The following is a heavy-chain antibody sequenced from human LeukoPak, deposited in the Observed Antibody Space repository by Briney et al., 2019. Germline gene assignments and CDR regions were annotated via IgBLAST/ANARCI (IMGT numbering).Heavy chain of an antibody. CDR1: GYTFTSYD. Sequence: ASVKVSCKASGYTFTSYDISWVRQAPGQGLEWMGWISAYNGNTNYAQKLQGRVTMTTDTSTSTAYMELRSLRSDDTAVYYRATPHYYDSSGYRDYWGQGTLVTVSS. CDR2: ISAYNGNT. J-gene: IGHJ4*02. V-gene: IGHV1-18*01. CDR3: ATPHYYDSSGYRDY. D-gene: IGHD3-22*01.